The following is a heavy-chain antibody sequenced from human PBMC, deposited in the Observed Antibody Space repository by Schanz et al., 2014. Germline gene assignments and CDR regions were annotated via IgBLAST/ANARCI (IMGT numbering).Heavy chain of an antibody. J-gene: IGHJ4*02. D-gene: IGHD3-22*01. Sequence: EVQLVESGGGLVQPGGSLRLSCAASGFSIRNHDMHWVRQATGAGLEWVSAIGTAGDTFYLDSVKGRFTVSRDSGQNSLYLQMNRLRAEDTAVYYCARVHHYDPSGWGYFDYWGQGALVTVSS. CDR2: IGTAGDT. CDR1: GFSIRNHD. V-gene: IGHV3-13*04. CDR3: ARVHHYDPSGWGYFDY.